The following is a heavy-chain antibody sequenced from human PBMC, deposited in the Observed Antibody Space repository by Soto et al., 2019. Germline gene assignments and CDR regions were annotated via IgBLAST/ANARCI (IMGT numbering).Heavy chain of an antibody. V-gene: IGHV3-15*07. CDR1: GFTFSIYS. CDR3: SHGYYQYFES. D-gene: IGHD5-18*01. CDR2: NKNKTDGGTV. J-gene: IGHJ4*02. Sequence: GGSLRLSCAASGFTFSIYSMNWVRQAPGKGPKWVGRNKNKTDGGTVEYTAPVKNRNTISRDDSEKTQYLQINSLKTEDTAVYYCSHGYYQYFESWGQGT.